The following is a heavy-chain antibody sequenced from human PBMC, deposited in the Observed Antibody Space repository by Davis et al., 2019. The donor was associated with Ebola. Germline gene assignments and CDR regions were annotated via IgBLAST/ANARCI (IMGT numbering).Heavy chain of an antibody. J-gene: IGHJ5*02. CDR1: GCSISGGYY. CDR2: VYLSGYT. V-gene: IGHV4-38-2*02. D-gene: IGHD3-22*01. Sequence: MPSETLSLTCTVSGCSISGGYYWGWVRQSPGKGLEWIGSVYLSGYTYYNPSLMSRVTISVDTSKNQFSLSLTSVTAADTAMYYCARVGYYDSLDVFDHWGQGTLVTVSS. CDR3: ARVGYYDSLDVFDH.